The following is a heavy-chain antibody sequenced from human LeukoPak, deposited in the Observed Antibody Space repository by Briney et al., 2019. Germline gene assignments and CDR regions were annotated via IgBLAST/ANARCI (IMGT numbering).Heavy chain of an antibody. CDR1: GYKFNAYW. J-gene: IGHJ3*01. Sequence: PGGSLKISCKGSGYKFNAYWIAWVRQMPGKGLEWMGIIYPDDSDTRYSPSFQGQVTISADKSVSIAYLQWSSLKASDTAMYYCARPNITSYYDSRGYDAFDAWGQGTMVIVSS. D-gene: IGHD3-22*01. V-gene: IGHV5-51*01. CDR2: IYPDDSDT. CDR3: ARPNITSYYDSRGYDAFDA.